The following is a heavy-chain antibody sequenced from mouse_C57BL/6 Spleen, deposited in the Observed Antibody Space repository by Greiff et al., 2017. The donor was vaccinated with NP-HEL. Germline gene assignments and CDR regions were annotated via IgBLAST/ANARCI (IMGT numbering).Heavy chain of an antibody. CDR1: GYTFTSYW. J-gene: IGHJ2*01. D-gene: IGHD2-9*01. V-gene: IGHV1-59*01. Sequence: QVQLKQPGAELVRPGTSVKLSCKASGYTFTSYWMHWVKQRPGQGLEWIGVIDPSDSYTNYNQKFKGKATLTVDTSSSTAYMQLSSLTSEDSAVYYCAKSYYGYVFDYWGQGTTLTVSS. CDR3: AKSYYGYVFDY. CDR2: IDPSDSYT.